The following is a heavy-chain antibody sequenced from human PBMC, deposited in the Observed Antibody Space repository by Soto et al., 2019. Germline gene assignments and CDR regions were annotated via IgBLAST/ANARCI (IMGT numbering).Heavy chain of an antibody. D-gene: IGHD2-15*01. J-gene: IGHJ4*02. V-gene: IGHV1-18*01. CDR2: ISAYNGNT. CDR3: ARAKTCSGGNRYDLDH. CDR1: GYTFTSYG. Sequence: QVQLVQSGAEVKKPGASVKVSCKASGYTFTSYGITWVRQAPGQGLEWMGWISAYNGNTNFVQKLQGRVTRTTDTSKSTAYMELRSLRSDDTAMYYCARAKTCSGGNRYDLDHWGQGTLVTVSS.